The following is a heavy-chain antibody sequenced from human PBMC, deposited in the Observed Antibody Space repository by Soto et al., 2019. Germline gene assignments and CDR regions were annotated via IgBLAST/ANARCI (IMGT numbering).Heavy chain of an antibody. CDR3: AGGGSYLNFDY. CDR1: GGSISRYY. CDR2: IYNIGNT. V-gene: IGHV4-59*01. D-gene: IGHD3-16*02. Sequence: SETLSLTCTVSGGSISRYYWSWIRQPPGKGLEWIGYIYNIGNTNYNPSLKSRVTISVDTSKNEFSLKLSSVTAADTAVYYCAGGGSYLNFDYWGQGTLVTVSS. J-gene: IGHJ4*02.